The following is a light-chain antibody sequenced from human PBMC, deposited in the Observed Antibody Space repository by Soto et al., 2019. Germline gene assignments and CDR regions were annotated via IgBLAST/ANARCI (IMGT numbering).Light chain of an antibody. Sequence: EIVMTQSPATLSVSRGERATLSCRASQSVGYNLAWYQQKPGQAPRLLIYGASTRATGIPARFSGSGSGTEFTLTISSLQSEDFAVYYCQQYNNWPPLTFGGGTKVEIK. CDR3: QQYNNWPPLT. V-gene: IGKV3-15*01. CDR2: GAS. CDR1: QSVGYN. J-gene: IGKJ4*01.